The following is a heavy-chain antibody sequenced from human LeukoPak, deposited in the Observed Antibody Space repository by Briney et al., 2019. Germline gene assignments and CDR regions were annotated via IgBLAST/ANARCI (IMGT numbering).Heavy chain of an antibody. CDR1: GGSISSSSYY. CDR2: VYYSGST. CDR3: ARQGGITMIVVVIQDAFDI. J-gene: IGHJ3*02. D-gene: IGHD3-22*01. V-gene: IGHV4-39*01. Sequence: SETLSLTCTVSGGSISSSSYYWGWIRQPPGKGLEGLRSVYYSGSTYYNPSLKRRVTLSVDTCKNQSSLKLSCVTSAGSAVYCCARQGGITMIVVVIQDAFDIWGQGTMVTVSS.